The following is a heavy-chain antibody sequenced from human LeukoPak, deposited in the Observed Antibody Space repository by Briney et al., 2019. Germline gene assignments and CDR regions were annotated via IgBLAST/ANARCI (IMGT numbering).Heavy chain of an antibody. CDR1: GGSFSGYY. D-gene: IGHD3-22*01. Sequence: SETLSLTCAVYGGSFSGYYWSWIRQPPGKGLEWIGEINHSGSTNYNPSLKSRVSISVDTSKNQFSLKLSSVTAADTAVYYCARGGGRVVVIGYYYMDVWGKGTTVTVSS. J-gene: IGHJ6*03. CDR3: ARGGGRVVVIGYYYMDV. V-gene: IGHV4-34*01. CDR2: INHSGST.